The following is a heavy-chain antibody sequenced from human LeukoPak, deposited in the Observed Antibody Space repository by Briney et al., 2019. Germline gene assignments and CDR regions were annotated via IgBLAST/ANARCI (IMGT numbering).Heavy chain of an antibody. V-gene: IGHV1-69*06. CDR3: ARQYWNYFIRDAFDI. J-gene: IGHJ3*02. Sequence: VASVKVSCKTSGGTFSSYAISWVRQAPGQGLEWMGGVIPLFGTANYAQKFQGRVTITADKSTSTAHMELSSLRSEDTAVYYCARQYWNYFIRDAFDIWGHGTIVTVSS. CDR2: VIPLFGTA. CDR1: GGTFSSYA. D-gene: IGHD1-7*01.